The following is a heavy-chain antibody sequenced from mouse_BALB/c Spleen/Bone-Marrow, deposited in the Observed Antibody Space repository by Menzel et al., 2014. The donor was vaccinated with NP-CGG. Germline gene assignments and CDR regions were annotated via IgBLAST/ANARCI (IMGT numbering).Heavy chain of an antibody. V-gene: IGHV1S126*01. J-gene: IGHJ4*01. Sequence: QVQLKQSGAELVRPGASVKVSCKASGYTFTSYWINWVKQRLGQGLEWIGNIYPXDSFTNYNQNFKDKATLTVDKSSSTAYMQLSSPTSEDSAVYYCTRQYGNYYAMDYWGQGTSVTVSS. CDR2: IYPXDSFT. CDR3: TRQYGNYYAMDY. D-gene: IGHD2-10*02. CDR1: GYTFTSYW.